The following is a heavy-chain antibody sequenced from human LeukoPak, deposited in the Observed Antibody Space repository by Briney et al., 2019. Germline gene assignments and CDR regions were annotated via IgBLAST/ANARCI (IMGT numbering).Heavy chain of an antibody. CDR1: GFTFSNYG. Sequence: PGGSLRLSCAASGFTFSNYGMHWVRQAPGKGLEWVAVIWYDGSNKYYADSVKGRFTISRDNSKNTLYLQMNSLRTEDTAIYYCAKAQAITGRXLFDPXGQGTLVTVSS. CDR2: IWYDGSNK. J-gene: IGHJ5*02. CDR3: AKAQAITGRXLFDP. V-gene: IGHV3-33*06. D-gene: IGHD1-20*01.